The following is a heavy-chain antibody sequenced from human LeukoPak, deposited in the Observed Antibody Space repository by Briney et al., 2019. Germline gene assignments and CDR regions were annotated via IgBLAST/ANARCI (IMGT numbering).Heavy chain of an antibody. CDR2: IYPGDSDT. CDR3: ARHHDYGDYGCFDY. Sequence: GESLKISCQGSGYSINTYWIGWVRQMPGKGLEWMGIIYPGDSDTRYSPSFQGQVTISADKSIRTAYLQWSSLKASDTAIYYCARHHDYGDYGCFDYWGQGTLVTVSS. V-gene: IGHV5-51*01. D-gene: IGHD4-17*01. CDR1: GYSINTYW. J-gene: IGHJ4*02.